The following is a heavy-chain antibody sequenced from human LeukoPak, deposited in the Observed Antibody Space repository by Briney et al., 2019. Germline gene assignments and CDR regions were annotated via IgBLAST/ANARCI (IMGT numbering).Heavy chain of an antibody. Sequence: SLRLSCAASGFTFDDYAMHWVRQAPGKGLEWVSGISWNSGSIGYADSVKGRFTISRDNAKNSLYLQMNSLRAEDTALYYCAKDRIYYGSGSYYDYWGQGTLVTVSS. D-gene: IGHD3-10*01. V-gene: IGHV3-9*01. J-gene: IGHJ4*02. CDR2: ISWNSGSI. CDR1: GFTFDDYA. CDR3: AKDRIYYGSGSYYDY.